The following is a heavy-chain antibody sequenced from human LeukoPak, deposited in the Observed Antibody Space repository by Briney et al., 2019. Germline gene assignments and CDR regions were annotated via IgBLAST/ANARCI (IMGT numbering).Heavy chain of an antibody. V-gene: IGHV3-30*03. CDR1: GFTFSTYG. CDR2: ITYDGYYK. CDR3: ARDLSPVVRASPMGY. Sequence: GGSLRLSCAASGFTFSTYGMHWVRQAPGKGLEWVALITYDGYYKYYSDSVKGRFTISSDTSKNTLSLQMYSLRAEDTAVYYCARDLSPVVRASPMGYWGQGTLVTVSS. J-gene: IGHJ4*02. D-gene: IGHD3-10*01.